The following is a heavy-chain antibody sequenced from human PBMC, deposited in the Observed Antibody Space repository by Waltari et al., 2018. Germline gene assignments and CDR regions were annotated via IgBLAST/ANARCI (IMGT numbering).Heavy chain of an antibody. CDR2: INPNSGET. D-gene: IGHD4-4*01. J-gene: IGHJ5*02. Sequence: QVQLVQSGAAVKRPGASVRVSCKASGYSLTGYYIHWGRQARGQGLEWMGSINPNSGETKYAQKIERRVTMTRDASINTAYMELVRLTSDDTAVFYCARGDDYTNFEGSWFDPWGQGTLVTVSP. CDR1: GYSLTGYY. CDR3: ARGDDYTNFEGSWFDP. V-gene: IGHV1-2*02.